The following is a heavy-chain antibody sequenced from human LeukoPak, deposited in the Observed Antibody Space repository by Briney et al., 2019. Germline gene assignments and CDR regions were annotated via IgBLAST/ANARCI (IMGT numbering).Heavy chain of an antibody. CDR3: ARDGSGSSVY. Sequence: PEWSVRLSCAACGWSFRGYWMSWLRQAPGNALEWVANIKQDGTEKYYVDSVKDRFIISRDNAKNSLYLQMNSLRAEDTAVYYCARDGSGSSVYWGQGTLVTVSS. V-gene: IGHV3-7*01. CDR1: GWSFRGYW. J-gene: IGHJ4*02. D-gene: IGHD6-19*01. CDR2: IKQDGTEK.